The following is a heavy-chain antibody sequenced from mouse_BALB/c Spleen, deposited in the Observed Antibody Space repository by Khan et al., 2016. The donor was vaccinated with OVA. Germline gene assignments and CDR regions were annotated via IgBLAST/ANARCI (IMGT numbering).Heavy chain of an antibody. Sequence: HLQQSEPGLVKLSQSPSLTSTVTGYSIPSDYAWNWIRHFPGNKLEWIGYISSRGSASFNPSLRSRIPIPRDTSENQFFLELKSVTNEDKATYDCARSLYYSYGYGLDYWGRGTSVTVSS. CDR1: GYSIPSDYA. D-gene: IGHD2-12*01. V-gene: IGHV3-2*02. CDR2: ISSRGSA. J-gene: IGHJ4*01. CDR3: ARSLYYSYGYGLDY.